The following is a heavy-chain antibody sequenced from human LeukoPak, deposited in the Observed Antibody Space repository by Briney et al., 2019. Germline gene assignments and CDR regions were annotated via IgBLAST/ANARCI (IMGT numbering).Heavy chain of an antibody. CDR2: INGGNGNI. Sequence: ASVKVSCKASGFTFTSYAMHWVRQAPGQRLEWMGWINGGNGNIKYSQKFQGRVTITRETSASTAYMELSSLRSEDTAVYYCARDRGPDGYNYLYYYYAMDVWGQGTTVTVSS. D-gene: IGHD5-24*01. V-gene: IGHV1-3*01. J-gene: IGHJ6*02. CDR3: ARDRGPDGYNYLYYYYAMDV. CDR1: GFTFTSYA.